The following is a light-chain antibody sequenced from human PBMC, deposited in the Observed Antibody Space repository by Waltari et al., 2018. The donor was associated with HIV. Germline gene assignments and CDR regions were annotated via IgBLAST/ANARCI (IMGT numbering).Light chain of an antibody. V-gene: IGLV3-1*01. CDR1: KLGDKF. J-gene: IGLJ2*01. CDR2: QES. Sequence: SYELTQPPSVSVSPGQTASITCSGDKLGDKFVCWYQQKAGQSPVLVIYQESKRPSGIPERVSGSNSGNTATLTISGTQAMDEADYYCQTWDSSTAHVLFGGGTKLTVL. CDR3: QTWDSSTAHVL.